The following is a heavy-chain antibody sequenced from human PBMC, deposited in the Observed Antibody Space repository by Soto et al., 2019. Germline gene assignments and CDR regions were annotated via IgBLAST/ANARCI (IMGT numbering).Heavy chain of an antibody. J-gene: IGHJ5*02. V-gene: IGHV2-5*02. CDR3: AHRGFFAEGHHKWFDP. D-gene: IGHD3-3*01. CDR2: IDWDDDE. CDR1: GFSLTARGVA. Sequence: QITLKESGPTLVKPTQTLTLTCTFSGFSLTARGVAVGWIRQPPGKALDWLAFIDWDDDERYNPSLKSRLAITKDTSRNQVVLTMTNMDHVDTATYYCAHRGFFAEGHHKWFDPWGQGALVTVSS.